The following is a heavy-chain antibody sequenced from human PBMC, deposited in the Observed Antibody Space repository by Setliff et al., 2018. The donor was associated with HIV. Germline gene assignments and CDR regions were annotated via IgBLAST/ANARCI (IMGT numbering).Heavy chain of an antibody. CDR2: IYPGDSDP. D-gene: IGHD3-9*01. CDR3: ARQTSRYITLSPPDY. CDR1: GYGFSNYW. J-gene: IGHJ4*02. V-gene: IGHV5-51*01. Sequence: GESLKISCKGSGYGFSNYWLAWVRQTPGKGLEWMGIIYPGDSDPRYSPSFQGQVTFSADKSINTAYLQWGSLKASDTGIYFCARQTSRYITLSPPDYWGQGTLVTVSS.